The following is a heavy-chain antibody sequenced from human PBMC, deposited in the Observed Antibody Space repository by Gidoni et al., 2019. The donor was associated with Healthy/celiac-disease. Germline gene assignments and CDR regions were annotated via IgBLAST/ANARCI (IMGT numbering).Heavy chain of an antibody. CDR1: GYTFTRYA. CDR3: ARGITYDFWSGYPDY. J-gene: IGHJ4*02. Sequence: QVQLVQSGAEVKKPGASVKVSCKASGYTFTRYAMHWVRHAPGQRLEWIGWINTGNGNTKYSQKFQGRVTITRDTSASTAYMELSSLRSEDTAVYYCARGITYDFWSGYPDYWGQGTLVTVSS. CDR2: INTGNGNT. V-gene: IGHV1-3*04. D-gene: IGHD3-3*01.